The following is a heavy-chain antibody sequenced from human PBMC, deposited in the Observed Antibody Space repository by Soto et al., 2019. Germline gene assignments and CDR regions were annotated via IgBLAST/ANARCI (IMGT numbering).Heavy chain of an antibody. J-gene: IGHJ6*02. CDR2: ITSDGSST. V-gene: IGHV3-74*01. Sequence: EVQLVESGGGLVQPGGSLRLSCAASGFTFSTYYMNWVRQVPGKGLVWVARITSDGSSTTYADSVKGRFTISRDNAKNTLYLHMYSLRAEDPAVYSCASERGGGCGDVWGRGTTVTVSS. CDR1: GFTFSTYY. CDR3: ASERGGGCGDV.